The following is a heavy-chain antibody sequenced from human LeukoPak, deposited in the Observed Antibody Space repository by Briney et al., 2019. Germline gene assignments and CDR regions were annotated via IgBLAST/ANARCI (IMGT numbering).Heavy chain of an antibody. D-gene: IGHD3-9*01. CDR2: ISAYNGNT. Sequence: ASVKVSCKASGYTFTSYGISWVRQAPGQGLEWMGWISAYNGNTNYGQKLQGRVTMTTDTSTSTAYMELRSLRSDDTAVYYCARWYYDILTGYYRPFDYWGQGTLVTVSS. V-gene: IGHV1-18*01. J-gene: IGHJ4*02. CDR3: ARWYYDILTGYYRPFDY. CDR1: GYTFTSYG.